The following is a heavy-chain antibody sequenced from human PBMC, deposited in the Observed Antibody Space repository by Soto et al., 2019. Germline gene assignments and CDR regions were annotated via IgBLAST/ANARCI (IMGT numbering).Heavy chain of an antibody. J-gene: IGHJ4*02. D-gene: IGHD5-12*01. V-gene: IGHV3-30*18. CDR2: ISYDGVNN. CDR3: AKALQWLRSGNFDY. Sequence: QVQLVESGGGVVQPEKSLRLSCAASGFTFNNYGMHWVRQAPGKGLEWVATISYDGVNNYYADSVKGRFTISRDNSKNRLYLQMNSLRAEDTAIYYCAKALQWLRSGNFDYWGQGTLVSVSS. CDR1: GFTFNNYG.